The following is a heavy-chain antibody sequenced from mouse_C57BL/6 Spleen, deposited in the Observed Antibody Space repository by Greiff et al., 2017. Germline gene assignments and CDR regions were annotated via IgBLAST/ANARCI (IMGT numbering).Heavy chain of an antibody. V-gene: IGHV7-3*01. D-gene: IGHD4-1*01. CDR1: GFTFTDYY. J-gene: IGHJ4*01. CDR3: ARWPLAGPYYYAMDY. Sequence: EVKLVESGGGLVQPGGSLSLSCAASGFTFTDYYMSWVRQPPGKALEWLGFIRNKANGYTTEYSASVKGRFTISRDNSQSILYLQMNALRAEDSATYYCARWPLAGPYYYAMDYWGQGTSVTVSS. CDR2: IRNKANGYTT.